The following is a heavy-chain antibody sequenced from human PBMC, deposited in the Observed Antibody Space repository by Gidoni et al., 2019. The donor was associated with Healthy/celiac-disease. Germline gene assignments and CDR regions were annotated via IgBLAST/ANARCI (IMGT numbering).Heavy chain of an antibody. D-gene: IGHD1-26*01. V-gene: IGHV1-46*01. CDR3: ARDRTHATRYVLPPARTLSWCDP. CDR2: INPSGGST. CDR1: GYTFTIYY. J-gene: IGHJ5*02. Sequence: QVQLVQSGAEVKKPGASVKVSCNASGYTFTIYYMHWVRQALGQGLELMRIINPSGGSTSYEQKFQGRVLMTRDTSTSTVYMELSILRSWDTAVYYCARDRTHATRYVLPPARTLSWCDPWGQGTLVTVSS.